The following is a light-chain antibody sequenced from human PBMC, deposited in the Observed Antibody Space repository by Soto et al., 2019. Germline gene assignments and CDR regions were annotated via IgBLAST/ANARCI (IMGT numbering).Light chain of an antibody. J-gene: IGKJ4*01. CDR2: GAS. Sequence: EIVMTQSPATLSVSPGERATLSCRASQSVYNNLAWYQQKPGQAPRLLIFGASTRATGTPARFNGSGSETEFTLTISRMQSEDFAVYYCQQYSDWPLTFGGGTKV. V-gene: IGKV3D-15*01. CDR3: QQYSDWPLT. CDR1: QSVYNN.